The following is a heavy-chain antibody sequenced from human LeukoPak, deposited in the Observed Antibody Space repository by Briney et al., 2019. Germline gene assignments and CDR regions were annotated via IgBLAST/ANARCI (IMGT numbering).Heavy chain of an antibody. J-gene: IGHJ5*02. Sequence: ASVKVSCKASGYTFTSYDINLVRQATGQGLEWMGWMNPNSGNTGYAQKFQGRVTMTRNTSISTAYMELSSLRSEDTAVYYCARGSGGLMIVVVPNWFDPWGQGTLVTVSS. CDR2: MNPNSGNT. D-gene: IGHD3-22*01. V-gene: IGHV1-8*01. CDR1: GYTFTSYD. CDR3: ARGSGGLMIVVVPNWFDP.